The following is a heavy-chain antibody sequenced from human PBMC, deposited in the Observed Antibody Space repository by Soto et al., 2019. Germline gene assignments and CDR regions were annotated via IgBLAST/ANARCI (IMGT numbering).Heavy chain of an antibody. Sequence: EVQLVESGGGLVQPGGSLRLSCAASGFTFSSYWMSWVRQAPGKGLEWVANIKQDGSETYYVDSVKGRFTISRDNAKNSLYLEMNSVRAADTAVYYCARGEVVLKSGMDCWGKGTTVTVSS. CDR3: ARGEVVLKSGMDC. V-gene: IGHV3-7*03. CDR2: IKQDGSET. J-gene: IGHJ6*04. D-gene: IGHD2-8*01. CDR1: GFTFSSYW.